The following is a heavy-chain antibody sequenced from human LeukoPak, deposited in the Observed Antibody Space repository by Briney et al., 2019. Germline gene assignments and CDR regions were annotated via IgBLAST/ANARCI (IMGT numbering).Heavy chain of an antibody. D-gene: IGHD3-3*01. CDR3: ARVFGVVQQGDGMDV. CDR2: ISSSSSYI. J-gene: IGHJ6*02. CDR1: GFTFSSYS. V-gene: IGHV3-21*01. Sequence: PGGSLRLSCAASGFTFSSYSMNWVRQAPGTGLEWVSSISSSSSYIYYADSVKGRFTISRDNAKNSLYLQMNSLRAEDTAVYYCARVFGVVQQGDGMDVWGQGTTVTVSS.